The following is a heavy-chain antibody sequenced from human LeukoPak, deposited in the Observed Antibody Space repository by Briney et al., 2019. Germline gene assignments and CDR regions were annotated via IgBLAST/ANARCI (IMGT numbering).Heavy chain of an antibody. J-gene: IGHJ4*02. CDR3: ARLKRAEGSLLDF. CDR1: TYSICTGGYY. V-gene: IGHV4-31*03. CDR2: ICYSGNT. Sequence: PSQTLSLTCTVSTYSICTGGYYWNWIRQLPGRGLEWNGCICYSGNTYYNAYLQSRVTRSVDTSRNMFSLRLTSVTAADTAFYYCARLKRAEGSLLDFWGQGSLVTVSS.